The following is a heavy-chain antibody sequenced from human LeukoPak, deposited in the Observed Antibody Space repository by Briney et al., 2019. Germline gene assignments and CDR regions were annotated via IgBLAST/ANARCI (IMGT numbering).Heavy chain of an antibody. CDR2: ISSSSSTI. Sequence: GGSLRLSCAASGFTFSSYSMNWVRQAPGKGLEWVSYISSSSSTIYYADSVKGRFTISRDNSKNTLYLQMNSLRAEDTAVYYCARDQNPSSSGSYYFDYWGQGTLVTVSS. V-gene: IGHV3-48*01. CDR3: ARDQNPSSSGSYYFDY. CDR1: GFTFSSYS. J-gene: IGHJ4*02. D-gene: IGHD6-19*01.